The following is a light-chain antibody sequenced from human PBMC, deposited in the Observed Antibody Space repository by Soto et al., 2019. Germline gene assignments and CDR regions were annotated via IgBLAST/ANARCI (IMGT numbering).Light chain of an antibody. Sequence: QSVLTQPASVSGSPGQSITVSCTGASSDVGGYNYVSWYQQHPGKAPRLMIYDVSNLPSGVPNRFSGSKSGNTASLTISGLQAEDEADYYCSSYTSSSTYVFGTGTKVTVL. CDR1: SSDVGGYNY. V-gene: IGLV2-14*01. CDR3: SSYTSSSTYV. CDR2: DVS. J-gene: IGLJ1*01.